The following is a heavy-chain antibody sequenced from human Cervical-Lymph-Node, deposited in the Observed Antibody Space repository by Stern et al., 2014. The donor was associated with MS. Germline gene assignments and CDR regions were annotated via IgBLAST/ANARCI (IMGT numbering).Heavy chain of an antibody. CDR2: ITNVGST. CDR3: ARDTSSPERSDW. Sequence: EVQLVESGGGVIQPGGSLRLSCTASGFTVSRDYMTWVRQAPGKGLEWVSLITNVGSTFDTDSVKGRFNISIDESKNTVYLHMTSLRAYDTAMYYCARDTSSPERSDWWGQGTLVTVSS. D-gene: IGHD1-1*01. J-gene: IGHJ4*02. V-gene: IGHV3-53*01. CDR1: GFTVSRDY.